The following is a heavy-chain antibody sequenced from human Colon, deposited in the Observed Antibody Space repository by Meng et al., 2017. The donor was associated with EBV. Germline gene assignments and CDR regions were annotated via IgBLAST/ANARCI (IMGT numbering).Heavy chain of an antibody. CDR3: ARVGAYCGGDCYHPR. D-gene: IGHD2-21*02. CDR1: GGSLSSRNW. CDR2: IYHSGST. J-gene: IGHJ4*02. V-gene: IGHV4-4*02. Sequence: QVQRQESGPGLVRPSGTLSLPCAVSGGSLSSRNWWSWVRQPPGKGLEWIGEIYHSGSTNYNPSLKSRVTISVDESKNQFSLRLSSVTAADTAVYYCARVGAYCGGDCYHPRWGQGTLVTVSS.